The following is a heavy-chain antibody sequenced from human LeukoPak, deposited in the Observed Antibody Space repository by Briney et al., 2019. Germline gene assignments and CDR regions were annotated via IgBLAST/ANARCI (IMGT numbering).Heavy chain of an antibody. D-gene: IGHD5-24*01. V-gene: IGHV3-23*01. CDR2: ISGNGDST. CDR1: GFTFSSYA. J-gene: IGHJ5*02. Sequence: GGSLRLSCAASGFTFSSYAMSWVRQAPGKGLEWVSAISGNGDSTYYADSVKGRFTISRDNSKNTLYLQMNSLRAEDTVLYYCARQMATINHWGQGTLVTVSS. CDR3: ARQMATINH.